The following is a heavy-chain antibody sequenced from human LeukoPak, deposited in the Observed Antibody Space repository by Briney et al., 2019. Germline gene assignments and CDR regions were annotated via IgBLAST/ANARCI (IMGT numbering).Heavy chain of an antibody. CDR2: IYYSGST. V-gene: IGHV4-59*12. Sequence: SETLSLTCTVSGGSISSYYWTWIRQPPGKGLEWIGYIYYSGSTNYNPSLKSRVSISVDTSNNQFSLKLSSVTAADTAVYYCARADGLGNYFDYWGQGTLVTVSS. CDR3: ARADGLGNYFDY. CDR1: GGSISSYY. J-gene: IGHJ4*02. D-gene: IGHD1-26*01.